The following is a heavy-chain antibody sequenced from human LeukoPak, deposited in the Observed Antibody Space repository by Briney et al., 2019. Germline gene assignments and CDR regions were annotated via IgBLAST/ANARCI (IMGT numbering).Heavy chain of an antibody. CDR2: IIPIFGTA. J-gene: IGHJ6*02. V-gene: IGHV1-69*01. Sequence: ASVKVSCKASGGTFSSYAISWVRQAPGQGLEWMGGIIPIFGTANYAQKFQGRVTITADESTSTAYMELSSLRSEDTAVYYCARAILGYCTNGVCPDYYYGMDVWGQGTRSPSP. CDR1: GGTFSSYA. CDR3: ARAILGYCTNGVCPDYYYGMDV. D-gene: IGHD2-8*01.